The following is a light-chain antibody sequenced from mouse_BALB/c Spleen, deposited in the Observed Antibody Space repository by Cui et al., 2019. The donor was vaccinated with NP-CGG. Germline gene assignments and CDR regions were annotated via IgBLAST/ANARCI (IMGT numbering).Light chain of an antibody. V-gene: IGLV1*01. CDR2: SAS. CDR1: TGAVTTSNY. CDR3: ALWFSNHWV. J-gene: IGLJ1*01. Sequence: QTVVTKESGLTTTPGAPVTLTCRSSTGAVTTSNYANWVQEKPDHLFTGLIGSASNRAPGVPARFSGSLIGGKAALTITEAQTEDEAIYFCALWFSNHWVFDGGTKLTVL.